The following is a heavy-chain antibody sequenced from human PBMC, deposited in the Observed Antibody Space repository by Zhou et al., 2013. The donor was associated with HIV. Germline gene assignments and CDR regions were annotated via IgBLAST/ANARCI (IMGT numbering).Heavy chain of an antibody. CDR3: AWGGVEATPHWPDEDYFGMDV. Sequence: QLVQSGAEVKKPGSSVRITCKAAGVNFGSFGITWVRQAPGRGLEWIGWVSGFDGNTHYAPKLRDRVRVTRDRSTNTAFLELRGLTSEDTAVYYCAWGGVEATPHWPDEDYFGMDVWGQGTTVSV. V-gene: IGHV1-18*01. CDR2: VSGFDGNT. CDR1: GVNFGSFG. D-gene: IGHD3-3*01. J-gene: IGHJ6*02.